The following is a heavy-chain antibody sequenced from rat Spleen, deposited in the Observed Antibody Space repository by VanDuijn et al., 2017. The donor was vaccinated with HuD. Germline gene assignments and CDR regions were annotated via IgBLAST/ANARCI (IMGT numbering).Heavy chain of an antibody. Sequence: EVQLVESGGDLVQPGRSLKLSCAASGFTFRNYDMAWVRQAPTMGLEWVTSISTNTYYRDSVKGRFTISRDNAKRSLYLQMDSLRSEDTATYYCTRDKNYDYYVMDAWGQGVSVTVSS. D-gene: IGHD1-1*01. CDR2: ISTNT. V-gene: IGHV5-25*01. CDR1: GFTFRNYD. J-gene: IGHJ4*01. CDR3: TRDKNYDYYVMDA.